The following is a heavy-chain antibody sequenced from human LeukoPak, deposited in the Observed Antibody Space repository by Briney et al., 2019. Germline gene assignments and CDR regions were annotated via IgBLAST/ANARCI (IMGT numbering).Heavy chain of an antibody. V-gene: IGHV1-3*01. D-gene: IGHD3-22*01. CDR1: GYTFTSYA. CDR2: INAGNGNT. Sequence: GASVKVSCKASGYTFTSYAMHWVRQAPGQRLEWMGWINAGNGNTKYSQKFQGRVSITRDTSTSTAYMELSSLRSEDTAVYYCARDYYDSSGYYPNYYYFDYWGQGTLVTVSS. CDR3: ARDYYDSSGYYPNYYYFDY. J-gene: IGHJ4*02.